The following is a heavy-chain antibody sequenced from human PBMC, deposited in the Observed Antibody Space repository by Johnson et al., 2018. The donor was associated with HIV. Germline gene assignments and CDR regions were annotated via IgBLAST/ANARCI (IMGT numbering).Heavy chain of an antibody. CDR1: GFTFTNAW. CDR3: ARVASIALRPDAFDI. J-gene: IGHJ3*02. CDR2: IKSKTDGGTT. Sequence: EVQLVESGGGLVQPGGSLRLSCAASGFTFTNAWMTWVRQAPGKGLEWVGRIKSKTDGGTTDYAAPVKGRFTISRDNSKNTLYLQMNSLRAEDTAVYYCARVASIALRPDAFDIWGQGTMVTVSS. D-gene: IGHD6-6*01. V-gene: IGHV3-15*01.